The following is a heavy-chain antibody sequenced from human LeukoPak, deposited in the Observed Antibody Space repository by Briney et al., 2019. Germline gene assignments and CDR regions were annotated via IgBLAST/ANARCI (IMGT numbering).Heavy chain of an antibody. V-gene: IGHV3-53*01. CDR1: GFTFSSYA. J-gene: IGHJ6*02. CDR3: ARDLVSSSWYYIPTFYGMDV. D-gene: IGHD6-13*01. Sequence: TGGSLRLSCAASGFTFSSYAMSWVRQAPGKGLEWVSVIYSGGSTYYADSVKGRFTISRDNSKNTLYLQMNSLRAEDTAVYYCARDLVSSSWYYIPTFYGMDVWGQGTTVTVSS. CDR2: IYSGGST.